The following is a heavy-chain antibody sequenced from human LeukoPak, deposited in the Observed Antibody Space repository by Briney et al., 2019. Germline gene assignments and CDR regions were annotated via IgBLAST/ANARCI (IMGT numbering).Heavy chain of an antibody. CDR1: GFTFSSYA. J-gene: IGHJ4*02. D-gene: IGHD2-21*02. CDR3: VREDTPATANY. CDR2: ISGSGGST. V-gene: IGHV3-23*01. Sequence: GGSLRLSCAASGFTFSSYAMSWVRQAPGKGLEWVPAISGSGGSTYYADSVKGRFTISRDNSKDTLFLQVHSLRPGDTAVYYCVREDTPATANYWGQGTLVTISS.